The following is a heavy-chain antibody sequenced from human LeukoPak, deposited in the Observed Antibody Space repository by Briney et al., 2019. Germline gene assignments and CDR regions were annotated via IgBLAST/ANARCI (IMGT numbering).Heavy chain of an antibody. CDR2: ISPNSGDT. D-gene: IGHD3-3*01. V-gene: IGHV1-2*02. CDR1: GYTFTGYY. Sequence: ASVKVSCKASGYTFTGYYIHWVRQAPGQGLEWMGWISPNSGDTNYAQKFQGRVTMTRDTSITTAYMELRRLRSDDTAVYYCARGRQKDDFWSGVSHYYFDYWGQGTLVTVSS. CDR3: ARGRQKDDFWSGVSHYYFDY. J-gene: IGHJ4*02.